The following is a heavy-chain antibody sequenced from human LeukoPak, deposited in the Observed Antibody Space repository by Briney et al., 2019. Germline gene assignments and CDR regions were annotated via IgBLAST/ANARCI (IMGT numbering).Heavy chain of an antibody. Sequence: GPVKVSCKASGYTFTSYYMHWVRQAPGQGLEWMGIINPSGGSTSYAQKFQGRVTMTRDTSTSTVYMELSSLRSEDTAVYYCARDLGDYGDCYFDYWGQGTLVTVSP. J-gene: IGHJ4*02. D-gene: IGHD4-17*01. CDR1: GYTFTSYY. CDR3: ARDLGDYGDCYFDY. V-gene: IGHV1-46*01. CDR2: INPSGGST.